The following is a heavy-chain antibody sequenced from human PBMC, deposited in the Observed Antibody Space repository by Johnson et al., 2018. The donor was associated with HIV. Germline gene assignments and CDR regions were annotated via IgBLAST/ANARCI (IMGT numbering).Heavy chain of an antibody. CDR1: GFTFGDYY. CDR2: ISSSGRTI. D-gene: IGHD6-19*01. V-gene: IGHV3-11*04. Sequence: QVQLVESEGGLVQPGGSLRLSCAASGFTFGDYYMSWIRQAPGKGLEWVSYISSSGRTIYYVDSVKVRFTISRDNTKNSLYLQMNSVRDDDTAVYYCARGQWLVPGAFDIWGQGTMVTVSS. CDR3: ARGQWLVPGAFDI. J-gene: IGHJ3*02.